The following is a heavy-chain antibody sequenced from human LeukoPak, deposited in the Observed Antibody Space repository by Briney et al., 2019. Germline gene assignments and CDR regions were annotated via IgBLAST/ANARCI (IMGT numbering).Heavy chain of an antibody. CDR1: GFTVSSNY. CDR2: ISSGSSTV. CDR3: ARAYCSSTSCPKMVFDY. D-gene: IGHD2-2*01. V-gene: IGHV3-48*02. J-gene: IGHJ4*02. Sequence: QPGGSLRLSCAASGFTVSSNYMSWVRQAPGKGLEWVSYISSGSSTVFYADSVKGRFTISRDNAKNSLYLQMNSLRDEDTAVYYCARAYCSSTSCPKMVFDYWGQGTLVTVSS.